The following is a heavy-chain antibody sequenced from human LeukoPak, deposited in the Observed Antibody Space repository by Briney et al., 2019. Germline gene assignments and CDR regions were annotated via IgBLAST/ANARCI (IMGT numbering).Heavy chain of an antibody. CDR3: AKDRCSNGVGCYYYYMDV. D-gene: IGHD2-8*01. Sequence: GGSLRLSCAASGFTFSDYGMHWVRQAPGKGLEWVAFIRYDGSNKYYADSVKGRFTISRDNSKKTLYLQMNSLRAEDTAVYYCAKDRCSNGVGCYYYYMDVWGKGTTVTISS. CDR2: IRYDGSNK. V-gene: IGHV3-30*02. J-gene: IGHJ6*03. CDR1: GFTFSDYG.